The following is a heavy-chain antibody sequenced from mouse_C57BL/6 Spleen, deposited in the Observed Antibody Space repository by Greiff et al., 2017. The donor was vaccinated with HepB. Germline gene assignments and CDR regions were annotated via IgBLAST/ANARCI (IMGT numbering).Heavy chain of an antibody. CDR2: IHPNSGST. V-gene: IGHV1-64*01. CDR1: GYTFTSYW. CDR3: ARPGLGDYFDY. J-gene: IGHJ2*01. Sequence: VQLQQPGAELVKPGASVKLSCKASGYTFTSYWMHWVKQRPGQGLEWIGMIHPNSGSTNYNEKFKSKATLTVDKSSSTAYMQLSSLTSEDSAVYYCARPGLGDYFDYWGQGTTLTVSS.